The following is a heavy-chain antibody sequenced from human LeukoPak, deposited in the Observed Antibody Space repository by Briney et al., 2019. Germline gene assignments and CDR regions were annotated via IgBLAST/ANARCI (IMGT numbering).Heavy chain of an antibody. D-gene: IGHD6-19*01. Sequence: SETLSLTCTVSGGSISSSSYYWGWIRQPPGKGLEWIGRIYYSGSTYYNPSLKSRVTISVDTSKNQFSLKLSSVTAADTAVYYCATMLPSIAVAGTLNAFDIWGQGTMVTVSS. CDR2: IYYSGST. V-gene: IGHV4-39*01. CDR1: GGSISSSSYY. J-gene: IGHJ3*02. CDR3: ATMLPSIAVAGTLNAFDI.